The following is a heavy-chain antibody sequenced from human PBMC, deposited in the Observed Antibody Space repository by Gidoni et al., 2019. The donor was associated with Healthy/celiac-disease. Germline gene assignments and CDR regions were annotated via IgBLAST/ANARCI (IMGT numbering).Heavy chain of an antibody. CDR2: IWYDGSNK. J-gene: IGHJ4*02. D-gene: IGHD3-9*01. CDR3: ARHILTGYYYFDY. V-gene: IGHV3-33*01. Sequence: QLVESGGGVVQPGRSLRLSCAASGFPFSSYGMHWVSQAPGKGLEWVAVIWYDGSNKYYADSVKGRFTISRDNSKNTLYLQMNSLRAEDTAVYYCARHILTGYYYFDYWGQGTLVTVSS. CDR1: GFPFSSYG.